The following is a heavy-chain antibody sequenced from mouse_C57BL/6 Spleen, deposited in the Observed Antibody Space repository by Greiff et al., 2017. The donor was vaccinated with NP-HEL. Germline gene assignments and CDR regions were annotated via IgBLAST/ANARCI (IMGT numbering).Heavy chain of an antibody. J-gene: IGHJ1*03. V-gene: IGHV1-4*01. CDR1: GYTFTSYT. Sequence: QVQLKQSGAELARPGASVKMSCKASGYTFTSYTTHWVKPRPGQGLEWIGYINPSSGYTKYNQKFKDKATLTGDKSSSTAYMQLSNLTSEDSAVYYCAREFHWYFDVWGTGTTVTVSS. CDR2: INPSSGYT. CDR3: AREFHWYFDV.